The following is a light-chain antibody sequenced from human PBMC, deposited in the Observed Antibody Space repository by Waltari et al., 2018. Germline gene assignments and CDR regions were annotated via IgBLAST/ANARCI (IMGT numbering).Light chain of an antibody. CDR3: QQYNHWPWT. CDR1: QSISTN. V-gene: IGKV3-15*01. J-gene: IGKJ1*01. CDR2: AIS. Sequence: EIVMTQSPATLSVSPGERVTLSCRASQSISTNLAWYQQKPGQAPRLLMYAISTGATGVPARFSGSGSGTEFTLTISSLQSEDFALYYCQQYNHWPWTFGQGTKVEIK.